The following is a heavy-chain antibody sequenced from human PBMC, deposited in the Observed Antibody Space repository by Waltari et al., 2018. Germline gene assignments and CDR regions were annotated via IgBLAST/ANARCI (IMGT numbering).Heavy chain of an antibody. J-gene: IGHJ4*02. Sequence: EVQLVESGGGLVNPGGSIRLSCAASGFLFSNTWMDWVRQAPGKGLEWIARIKTQSDGGGATYYAAPVTGRFTVSRDDSKNMLYLQMSSLKTEDTAMYYCTTDQGDSYTFYSFDYWGQGTLVTVSS. V-gene: IGHV3-15*01. CDR3: TTDQGDSYTFYSFDY. CDR1: GFLFSNTW. CDR2: IKTQSDGGGAT. D-gene: IGHD3-16*02.